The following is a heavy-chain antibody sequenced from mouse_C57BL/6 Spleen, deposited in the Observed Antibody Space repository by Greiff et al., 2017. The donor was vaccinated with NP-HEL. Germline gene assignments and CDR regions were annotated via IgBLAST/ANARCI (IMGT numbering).Heavy chain of an antibody. CDR1: GYTFTDYN. CDR2: INPNNGGT. V-gene: IGHV1-18*01. CDR3: ARRISYDYDTLLYFDY. Sequence: VQLKESGPELVKPGASVKIPCKASGYTFTDYNMDWVKQSHGKSLEWIGDINPNNGGTIYNQKFKGKATLTVDKSSSTAYMELRSLTSEDTAVYYCARRISYDYDTLLYFDYWGQGTTLTVSS. J-gene: IGHJ2*01. D-gene: IGHD2-4*01.